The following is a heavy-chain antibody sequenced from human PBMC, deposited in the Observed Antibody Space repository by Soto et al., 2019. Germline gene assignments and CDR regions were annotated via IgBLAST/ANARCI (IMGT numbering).Heavy chain of an antibody. Sequence: PVGSLRLSCAASGFTFSSYWMHWVRQAPGKGLVWVSRINSDGSSTSYADSVKGRFTISRDNAKNTLYLQMNSLRAEDTAVYYCARAMYYYDSSGYEYFQHWGQGTLVTVSS. D-gene: IGHD3-22*01. V-gene: IGHV3-74*01. CDR1: GFTFSSYW. CDR2: INSDGSST. CDR3: ARAMYYYDSSGYEYFQH. J-gene: IGHJ1*01.